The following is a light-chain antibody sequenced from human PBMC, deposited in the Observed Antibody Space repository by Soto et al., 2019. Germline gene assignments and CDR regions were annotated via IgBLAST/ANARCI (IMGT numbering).Light chain of an antibody. CDR3: CSYAGSSTYVV. J-gene: IGLJ2*01. Sequence: QSALTQPASVSGSPGQSITISCTGTSSDVGSYNLVSWYQQHPGKAPKLMIYEGSKRPSGVSNRFSGSKSGNTASLTISGLQAGDEADYYCCSYAGSSTYVVFGGGTQLTVL. CDR2: EGS. CDR1: SSDVGSYNL. V-gene: IGLV2-23*01.